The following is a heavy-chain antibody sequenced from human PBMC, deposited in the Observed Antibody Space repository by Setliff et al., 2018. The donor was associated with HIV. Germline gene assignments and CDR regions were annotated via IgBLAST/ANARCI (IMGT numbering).Heavy chain of an antibody. CDR3: ARARRDSYDRGRRNHYYIDV. Sequence: ASVKVSCKASGYTFSSYDINWVRQATGQGLEWMGWMNPNSGNTGYAQKFQGRVTMTRDTSIGTAYMELNKLKFVDTAVYYCARARRDSYDRGRRNHYYIDVWGKGTPVTVSS. J-gene: IGHJ6*03. CDR2: MNPNSGNT. V-gene: IGHV1-8*02. CDR1: GYTFSSYD. D-gene: IGHD3-22*01.